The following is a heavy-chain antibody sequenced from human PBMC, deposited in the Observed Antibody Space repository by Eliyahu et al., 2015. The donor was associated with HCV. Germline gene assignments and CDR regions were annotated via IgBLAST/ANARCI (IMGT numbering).Heavy chain of an antibody. V-gene: IGHV3-73*01. D-gene: IGHD4-17*01. CDR1: GFTFRGSA. Sequence: EVQLVESGGGLVQPGGSLKLXXXASGFTFRGSAXXWXRQASGXGLGWVGRIGTKGKNYATTYAASVKGRFSISRDDSKNTAFLQMNSLKTEDTAVYYCTRPMYDYGGMDVWGQGTTVTVSS. J-gene: IGHJ6*02. CDR2: IGTKGKNYAT. CDR3: TRPMYDYGGMDV.